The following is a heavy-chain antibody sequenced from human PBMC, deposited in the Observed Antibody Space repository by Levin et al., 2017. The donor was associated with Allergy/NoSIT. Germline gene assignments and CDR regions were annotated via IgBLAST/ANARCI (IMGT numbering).Heavy chain of an antibody. CDR1: GGSFSGYY. CDR3: ARGWDTAMVPYFDY. Sequence: SQTLSLTCAVYGGSFSGYYWSWIRQPPGKGLEWIGEINHSGSTNYNPSLKSRVTISVDTSKNQFSLKLSSVTAADTAVYYCARGWDTAMVPYFDYWGQGTLVTVSS. V-gene: IGHV4-34*01. CDR2: INHSGST. D-gene: IGHD5-18*01. J-gene: IGHJ4*02.